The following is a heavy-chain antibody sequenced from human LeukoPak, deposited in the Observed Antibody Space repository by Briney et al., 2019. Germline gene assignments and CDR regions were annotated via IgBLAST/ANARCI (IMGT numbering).Heavy chain of an antibody. CDR3: ARDPSPTVTTKLDY. CDR1: GFTFSSYA. CDR2: ISGSGGST. Sequence: PGGSLRLSCAASGFTFSSYAMSWVRQAPGKGLEWVSAISGSGGSTYYADSVKGRFTISRDNSKNTLYLQMNSLRAEDTAVYYCARDPSPTVTTKLDYWGQGTLVTVSS. D-gene: IGHD4-17*01. V-gene: IGHV3-23*01. J-gene: IGHJ4*02.